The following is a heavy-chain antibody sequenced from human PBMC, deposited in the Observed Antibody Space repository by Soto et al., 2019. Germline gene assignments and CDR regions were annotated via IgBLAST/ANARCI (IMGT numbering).Heavy chain of an antibody. D-gene: IGHD2-2*01. Sequence: PSETLSLTCTVSGGSISSGGCYWSWIRQHPGKGLEWIGYIYYSGSTYYNPSLKSRVTISVDTSKNQFSLKLSSVTAADTAVYYCARYSETYCSSTSCYAVFWFDPWGQGTLVTVSS. CDR1: GGSISSGGCY. V-gene: IGHV4-31*03. J-gene: IGHJ5*02. CDR3: ARYSETYCSSTSCYAVFWFDP. CDR2: IYYSGST.